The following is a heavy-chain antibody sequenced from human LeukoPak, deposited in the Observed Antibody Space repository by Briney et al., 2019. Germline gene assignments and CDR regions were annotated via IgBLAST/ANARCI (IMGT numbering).Heavy chain of an antibody. CDR2: ISGSGGST. Sequence: PGGSLRLSCAASGFTFSSYAMSWVRQAPGKGLEWVSAISGSGGSTYYADSVKGRFTISRDNSKNTLYLQMNSLRAEDTAVYYCAKGGYCTNGVCYIDYWGQGTLVTVSS. CDR3: AKGGYCTNGVCYIDY. CDR1: GFTFSSYA. V-gene: IGHV3-23*01. D-gene: IGHD2-8*01. J-gene: IGHJ4*02.